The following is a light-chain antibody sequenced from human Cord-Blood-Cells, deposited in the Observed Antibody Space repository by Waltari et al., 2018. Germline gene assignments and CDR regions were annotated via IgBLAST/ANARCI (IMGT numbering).Light chain of an antibody. V-gene: IGLV2-14*01. CDR2: DVS. Sequence: QSALTQPASVSGSPGQSITISCTGTSSDVGGYNYVSWYQQHPGKAPKLMIYDVSNRPSGVANRVAGSKSGNTASVTISGLQAEDEADYYCSSYTSSSTGVFGGGTKLTVL. J-gene: IGLJ2*01. CDR1: SSDVGGYNY. CDR3: SSYTSSSTGV.